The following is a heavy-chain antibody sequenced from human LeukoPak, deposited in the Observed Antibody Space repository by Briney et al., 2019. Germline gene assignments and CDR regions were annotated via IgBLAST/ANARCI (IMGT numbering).Heavy chain of an antibody. Sequence: PGGSLRLSCAASGFTFDDYAMHWVRQAPGKGLEWVSGISWNSGSIGYADSVKGRFTISRDNAKNSLYLQMNSLRAEDMALYYCAKDMSHLGGSTSCFDYWGQGTLVTVSS. D-gene: IGHD2-2*01. V-gene: IGHV3-9*03. J-gene: IGHJ4*02. CDR2: ISWNSGSI. CDR1: GFTFDDYA. CDR3: AKDMSHLGGSTSCFDY.